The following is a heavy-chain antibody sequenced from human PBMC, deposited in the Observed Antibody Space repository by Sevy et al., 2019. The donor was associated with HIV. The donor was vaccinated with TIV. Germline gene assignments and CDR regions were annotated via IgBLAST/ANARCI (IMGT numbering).Heavy chain of an antibody. CDR2: IRQDGNEI. Sequence: GGSLRLSCRGSGFTCSSFWMQWVRQAPGKGLEWVANIRQDGNEIYYVDSVKGRFTISRDNAKNALYLQMDGLRVEDTAVYYCARRYFDLWGQGTQVTVSS. CDR1: GFTCSSFW. V-gene: IGHV3-7*01. J-gene: IGHJ4*02. CDR3: ARRYFDL.